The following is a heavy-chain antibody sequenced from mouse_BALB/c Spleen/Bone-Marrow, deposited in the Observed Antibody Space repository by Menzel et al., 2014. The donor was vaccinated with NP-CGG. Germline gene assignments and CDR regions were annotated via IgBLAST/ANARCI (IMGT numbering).Heavy chain of an antibody. V-gene: IGHV5-4*02. J-gene: IGHJ3*01. CDR1: GFTFSDYY. D-gene: IGHD1-1*01. CDR2: ISDGGSYT. CDR3: ARALYGSSYGFAY. Sequence: EVKLVESGGGLVKPGGSLKLSCAAPGFTFSDYYMYWVRQTPEKRLEWVATISDGGSYTYYPDSVKGRFTISRDNAKNNLYLQMSSLKSEDTAMYYCARALYGSSYGFAYWGQGTLVTVS.